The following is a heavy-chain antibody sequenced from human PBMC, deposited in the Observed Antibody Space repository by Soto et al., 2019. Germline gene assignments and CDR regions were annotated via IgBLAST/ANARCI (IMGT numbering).Heavy chain of an antibody. CDR2: ISWKSSSI. Sequence: ESGGGLVQPGKSLRLSCDASGFTFDDYAMHWVRQAPGKGLEWVSGISWKSSSIGYADSVKGRFTISRDNAKKSLYLQMNSLTTEDTALYYCAKSMGGTANGLDVWGQGTTVIVSS. CDR1: GFTFDDYA. D-gene: IGHD2-15*01. V-gene: IGHV3-9*01. CDR3: AKSMGGTANGLDV. J-gene: IGHJ6*02.